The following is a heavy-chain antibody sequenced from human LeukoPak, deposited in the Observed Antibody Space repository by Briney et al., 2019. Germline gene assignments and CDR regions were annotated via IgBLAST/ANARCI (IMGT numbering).Heavy chain of an antibody. D-gene: IGHD5-18*01. Sequence: SETLSLTCAVYGGSFSGYYWSWIRQPPGKGLEWIGEINHSGSTNYNPSLKSRVTISVDTSKNQFSLKLSSVTAADTAVYYCARKLDTAMVTSHDAFDIWGQGTMVTVSS. CDR3: ARKLDTAMVTSHDAFDI. V-gene: IGHV4-34*01. J-gene: IGHJ3*02. CDR2: INHSGST. CDR1: GGSFSGYY.